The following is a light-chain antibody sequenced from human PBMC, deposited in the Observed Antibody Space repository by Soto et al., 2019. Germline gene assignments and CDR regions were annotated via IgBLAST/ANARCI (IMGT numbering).Light chain of an antibody. CDR1: QAISNY. Sequence: DIQMTQSPSSLSASVGDRVTITCQASQAISNYLNWYQQKPGKAPKLLIYDASNLETGVPSRFSGSGPGTDFTFTISSLQREDIATYYCQQYDNLPPFAFGPGTKVDIK. J-gene: IGKJ3*01. V-gene: IGKV1-33*01. CDR2: DAS. CDR3: QQYDNLPPFA.